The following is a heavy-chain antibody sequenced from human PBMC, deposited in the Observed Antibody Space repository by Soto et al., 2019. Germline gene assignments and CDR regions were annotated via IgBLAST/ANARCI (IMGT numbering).Heavy chain of an antibody. CDR3: ARDGVVVPAAIYDY. Sequence: LGGSLRLSCAASGFTFSSYSMNWVRQAPGKGLEWVSSISSSSSYIYYADSVKGRFTISRDNAKNSLYLQMNSLRAEDTAVYYCARDGVVVPAAIYDYWGQGTLVTVSS. V-gene: IGHV3-21*01. CDR2: ISSSSSYI. D-gene: IGHD2-2*01. J-gene: IGHJ4*02. CDR1: GFTFSSYS.